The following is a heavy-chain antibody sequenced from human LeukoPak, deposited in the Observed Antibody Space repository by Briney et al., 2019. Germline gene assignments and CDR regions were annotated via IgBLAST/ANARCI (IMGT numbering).Heavy chain of an antibody. V-gene: IGHV3-30*02. CDR1: GFTFSSYA. Sequence: GGSLRLSCAASGFTFSSYAMHWVRQAPGKGLEWVTLIRYDGTNKYYADSVKGRFTISRDNSKNTLYLQMNSLRAEDTAVYYCAKGAAYSSSWETYYYYYYMDVWGKGTTVTVSS. D-gene: IGHD6-13*01. J-gene: IGHJ6*03. CDR3: AKGAAYSSSWETYYYYYYMDV. CDR2: IRYDGTNK.